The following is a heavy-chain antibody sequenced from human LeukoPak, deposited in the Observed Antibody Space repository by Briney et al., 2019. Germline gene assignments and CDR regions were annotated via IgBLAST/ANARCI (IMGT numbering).Heavy chain of an antibody. CDR2: IYTSGST. D-gene: IGHD2-15*01. Sequence: SQTLSLTCTVSGGSVSSGDYYWSWIRQHPGKGLEWIGRIYTSGSTNYNPSLKSRVTMSVDTSKNQFSLKLSSVTAADTAVYYCARDCSGGSCYVGEDAFDIWGQGTMVTVSS. J-gene: IGHJ3*02. CDR1: GGSVSSGDYY. V-gene: IGHV4-61*02. CDR3: ARDCSGGSCYVGEDAFDI.